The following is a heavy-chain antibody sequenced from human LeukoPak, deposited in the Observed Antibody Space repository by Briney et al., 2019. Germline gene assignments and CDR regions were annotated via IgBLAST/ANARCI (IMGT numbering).Heavy chain of an antibody. V-gene: IGHV4-61*02. CDR3: TRAGRHYSGDDY. D-gene: IGHD6-19*01. J-gene: IGHJ4*02. CDR1: GGSISSGSYY. Sequence: PSQPLSLTCTVSGGSISSGSYYWSWIRQPAGKGLEWIGRIYTSGSTDYNPSLKSRIIISVDTSKRQFSLKLSAVTAADTAVYYCTRAGRHYSGDDYWGQGTLVTVSS. CDR2: IYTSGST.